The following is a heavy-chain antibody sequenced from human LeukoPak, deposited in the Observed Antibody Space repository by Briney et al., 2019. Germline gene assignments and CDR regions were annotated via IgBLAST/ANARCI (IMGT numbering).Heavy chain of an antibody. CDR1: GYTFSSYG. Sequence: GRSLRLSCAASGYTFSSYGMHWVRQAPGKGLEWVAVISYDGSNKYYADSMKGRFTISRDNSKNTLYLQMNSLRAEDTAVYYCAKDRIDEGYFDYWGQGTLVTVSS. V-gene: IGHV3-30*18. CDR3: AKDRIDEGYFDY. D-gene: IGHD2/OR15-2a*01. CDR2: ISYDGSNK. J-gene: IGHJ4*02.